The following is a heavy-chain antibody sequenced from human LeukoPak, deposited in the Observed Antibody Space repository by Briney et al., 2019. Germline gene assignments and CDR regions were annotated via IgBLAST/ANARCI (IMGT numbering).Heavy chain of an antibody. V-gene: IGHV4-59*01. CDR1: GGSITNYY. CDR3: AGGFDWYDY. J-gene: IGHJ4*02. D-gene: IGHD3-9*01. CDR2: ISSSGNT. Sequence: SETLSLTCTVSGGSITNYYWAWIRQPPGKGLEWIGYISSSGNTNYNPSLKSRVTILVDTSNNQFSLELSSVTAADTAVYYCAGGFDWYDYWGQAILVTVSS.